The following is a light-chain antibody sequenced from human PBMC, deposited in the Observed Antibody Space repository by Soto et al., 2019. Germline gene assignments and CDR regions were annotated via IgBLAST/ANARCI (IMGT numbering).Light chain of an antibody. J-gene: IGLJ2*01. CDR2: GNS. V-gene: IGLV1-40*01. CDR1: SSNIGATYD. Sequence: QSVLTQPPSVSGAPGQRVTISCTGSSSNIGATYDVQWYQQFPGTAPKLLIYGNSDRPSGVPDRFSGSKSGTSASLAITGLQAEDEADYYCQSYDSRLRGVVFGGGTKLTVL. CDR3: QSYDSRLRGVV.